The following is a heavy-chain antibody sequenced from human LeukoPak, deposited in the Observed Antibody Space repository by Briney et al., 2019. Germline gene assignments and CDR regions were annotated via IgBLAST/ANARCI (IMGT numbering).Heavy chain of an antibody. CDR1: GFTFSSYA. D-gene: IGHD6-13*01. CDR3: ANIGIAAASTKWSIVDY. Sequence: GSLRLSCAASGFTFSSYAMSWVRQAPGKGLERVSAISGSGGSTYYADSVKGRFTISRDNSKNTLYLQMNSLRAEDTAVYYCANIGIAAASTKWSIVDYWGQGTLVTVSS. CDR2: ISGSGGST. J-gene: IGHJ4*02. V-gene: IGHV3-23*01.